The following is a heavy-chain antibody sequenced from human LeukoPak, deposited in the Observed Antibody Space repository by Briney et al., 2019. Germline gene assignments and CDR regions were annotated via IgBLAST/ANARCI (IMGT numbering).Heavy chain of an antibody. CDR2: IPYDASNE. Sequence: QAGGSLRLSCEASELTFTTYGMHWVRQAPGKGLEWVAFIPYDASNEYYADSVKGRFTISRGNSRNTLYLQMNSLRAEDTAVYYCAKWKNNNSGYDHWGQGTLVTVSS. D-gene: IGHD5-12*01. CDR1: ELTFTTYG. CDR3: AKWKNNNSGYDH. V-gene: IGHV3-30*02. J-gene: IGHJ5*02.